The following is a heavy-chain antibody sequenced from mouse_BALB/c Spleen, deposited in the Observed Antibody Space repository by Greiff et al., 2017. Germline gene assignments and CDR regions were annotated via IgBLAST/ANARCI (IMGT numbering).Heavy chain of an antibody. J-gene: IGHJ4*01. CDR1: GYTFTSYT. CDR3: ARSSSSYYGNYVYAMDY. D-gene: IGHD2-10*01. V-gene: IGHV1-4*01. Sequence: QVQLQQSGAELARPGASVKMSCKASGYTFTSYTMHWVKQRPGQGLEWIGYINPSSGYTNYNQKFKDKATLTADKSSSTAYMQLSSLTSEDSAVYYCARSSSSYYGNYVYAMDYWGQGTSVTVSS. CDR2: INPSSGYT.